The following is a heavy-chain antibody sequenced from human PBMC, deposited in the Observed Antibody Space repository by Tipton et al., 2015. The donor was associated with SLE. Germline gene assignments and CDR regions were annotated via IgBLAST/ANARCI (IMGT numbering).Heavy chain of an antibody. CDR3: ARQNDCGSGSCPMGF. CDR1: GDSISGSTFH. Sequence: TLSLTCTVSGDSISGSTFHWGWIRQPPGKSLQWIGSIYYTGTTYYNPAIKSRVTISVNTSTNQFSLKLNSVTAADTAVYYCARQNDCGSGSCPMGFWGQGTLVTVSS. D-gene: IGHD3-10*01. J-gene: IGHJ4*02. CDR2: IYYTGTT. V-gene: IGHV4-39*01.